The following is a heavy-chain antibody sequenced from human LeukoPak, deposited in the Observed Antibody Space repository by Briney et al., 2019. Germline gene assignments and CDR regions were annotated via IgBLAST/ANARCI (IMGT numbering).Heavy chain of an antibody. CDR2: ISSSSSYI. Sequence: GGSLRLSCAASGFTFSSYSMNWVRQAPGKGLEWVSSISSSSSYIYYADSVKGRFTISRDNAKNSLYLQMNSLRAEDTAVYSCARDQGVGGTLGLCDYWGQGTLVTVSS. CDR1: GFTFSSYS. D-gene: IGHD1-26*01. V-gene: IGHV3-21*01. J-gene: IGHJ4*02. CDR3: ARDQGVGGTLGLCDY.